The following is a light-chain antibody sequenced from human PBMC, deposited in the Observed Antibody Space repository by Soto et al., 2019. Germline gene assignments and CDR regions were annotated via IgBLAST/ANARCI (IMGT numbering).Light chain of an antibody. Sequence: SVVTPRPSCSGGLGNSVTVVSFGTSRDVGGYNYVSWYQQHPGKAPKLMIYDVSKRPSGVPDRFSGSKSGNTASLTISGLQAEDEADYYCCSYAGSYSYVFGTGTKVTVL. CDR1: SRDVGGYNY. V-gene: IGLV2-11*01. CDR3: CSYAGSYSYV. J-gene: IGLJ1*01. CDR2: DVS.